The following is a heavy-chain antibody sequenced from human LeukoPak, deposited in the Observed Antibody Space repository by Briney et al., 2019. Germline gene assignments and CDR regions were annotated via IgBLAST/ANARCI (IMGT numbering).Heavy chain of an antibody. J-gene: IGHJ4*02. Sequence: GASVKVSCKASGGTFSSYAISWVRQAPGQGLEWMGGIIPIFGTANYAQKFQGRVTITADESTRTAYMELSSLRSEDTAVYYCARNFNDGSGWFNWGQGTLVTVSS. V-gene: IGHV1-69*13. CDR2: IIPIFGTA. CDR1: GGTFSSYA. D-gene: IGHD6-19*01. CDR3: ARNFNDGSGWFN.